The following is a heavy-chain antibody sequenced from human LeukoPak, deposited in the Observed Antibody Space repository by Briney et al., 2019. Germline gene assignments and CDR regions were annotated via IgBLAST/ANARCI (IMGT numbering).Heavy chain of an antibody. Sequence: GGSLRLSCAASGFTFSSYWMSWVRQAPGKGLEWVADIKQDGSEKYYVDSVKGRFTISRDNAKNSLYLQMNSLRAEDTAVYYCARDLTRGENDYWGQGTLVTVSS. V-gene: IGHV3-7*01. CDR1: GFTFSSYW. J-gene: IGHJ4*02. CDR2: IKQDGSEK. D-gene: IGHD3-10*01. CDR3: ARDLTRGENDY.